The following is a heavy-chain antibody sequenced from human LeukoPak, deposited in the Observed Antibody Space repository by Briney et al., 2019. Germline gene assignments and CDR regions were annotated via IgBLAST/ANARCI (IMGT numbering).Heavy chain of an antibody. Sequence: GGSLRLSCAASGFTFSDYYMSWIRQAPGKGLEWVSYISSSGSTIYYAGSVKGRFTISRDNAKNSLYLQMSSLRAEDTAVYYCARLMGSAGSPYFQHWGQGTLVTVSS. D-gene: IGHD3-16*01. V-gene: IGHV3-11*01. CDR3: ARLMGSAGSPYFQH. CDR2: ISSSGSTI. J-gene: IGHJ1*01. CDR1: GFTFSDYY.